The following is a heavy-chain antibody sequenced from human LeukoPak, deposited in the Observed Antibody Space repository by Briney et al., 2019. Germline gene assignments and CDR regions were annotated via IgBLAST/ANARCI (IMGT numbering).Heavy chain of an antibody. CDR2: IYYSGST. V-gene: IGHV4-39*01. Sequence: SETLSLTCTVSGGSISSSSYYWGWIRQPPGKGLEWIGSIYYSGSTYYNPSLKSRVTISVDTSKNQFSLKLSSVTAADTAAYYCARRGWTNWIDPWGQGTLVTVSS. J-gene: IGHJ5*02. CDR3: ARRGWTNWIDP. D-gene: IGHD2-15*01. CDR1: GGSISSSSYY.